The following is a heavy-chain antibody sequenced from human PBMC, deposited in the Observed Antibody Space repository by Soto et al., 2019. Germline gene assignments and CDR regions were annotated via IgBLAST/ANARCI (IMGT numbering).Heavy chain of an antibody. Sequence: QLQLQESGSGLVKPSQTLSLTCAVSGGSISSGGYSWSWIRQPPGKGLEWIGYIYHSGSTYYNPSRKSRATISVDRSKNQFSLKLSSVTDADTAVYYCAAGGGLPRYYWGQGTLVNVSS. CDR3: AAGGGLPRYY. CDR2: IYHSGST. CDR1: GGSISSGGYS. V-gene: IGHV4-30-2*01. D-gene: IGHD5-12*01. J-gene: IGHJ4*02.